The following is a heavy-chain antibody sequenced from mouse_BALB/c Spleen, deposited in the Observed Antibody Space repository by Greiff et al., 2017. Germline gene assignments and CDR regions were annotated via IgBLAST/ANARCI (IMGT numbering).Heavy chain of an antibody. CDR3: ARGGRLRNWDPFAY. V-gene: IGHV2-9*02. CDR2: IWAGGST. CDR1: GFSLTSYG. Sequence: QVQLKESGPGLVAPSQSLSITCTVSGFSLTSYGVHWVRQPPGKGLEWLGVIWAGGSTNYNSALMSRLSISKDNSKSQVFLKMNSLQTDDTAMYYCARGGRLRNWDPFAYWGQGTLVTVSA. D-gene: IGHD4-1*02. J-gene: IGHJ3*01.